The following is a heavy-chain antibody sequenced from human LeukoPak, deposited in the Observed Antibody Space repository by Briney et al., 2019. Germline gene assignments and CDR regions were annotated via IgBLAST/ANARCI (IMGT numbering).Heavy chain of an antibody. D-gene: IGHD6-13*01. CDR2: IYYSGST. CDR1: GGSFSGYY. J-gene: IGHJ4*02. Sequence: SETLSLTCAVYGGSFSGYYWSWIRQPPGKGLEWIGSIYYSGSTYYNPSLKSRVTISVDTSKNQFSLKLSSVTAADTAVYYCARSSSSWYGFDYWGQGTLVTVSS. CDR3: ARSSSSWYGFDY. V-gene: IGHV4-34*01.